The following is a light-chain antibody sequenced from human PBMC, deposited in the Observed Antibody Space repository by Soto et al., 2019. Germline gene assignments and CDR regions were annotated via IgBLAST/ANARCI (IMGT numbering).Light chain of an antibody. V-gene: IGKV3-20*01. Sequence: EIVLTQSPGTLSLSPGDRATLSCRASQSVSSSYLAWYQQKPGQAPRLLIYGASSRATGILDRFSGSGSGIDFTLTISRLEPEDFAVYYCQQYGSSPPYTFGQGTKLEIK. J-gene: IGKJ2*01. CDR1: QSVSSSY. CDR2: GAS. CDR3: QQYGSSPPYT.